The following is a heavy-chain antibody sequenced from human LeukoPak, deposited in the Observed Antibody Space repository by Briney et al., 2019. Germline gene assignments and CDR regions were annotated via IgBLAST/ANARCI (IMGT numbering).Heavy chain of an antibody. V-gene: IGHV3-23*01. CDR1: GFTFSSYA. J-gene: IGHJ6*02. D-gene: IGHD3-10*01. CDR2: ISGSGGST. CDR3: AKDKFPITMVRGVITNGMDV. Sequence: GGSLRLSCAASGFTFSSYAMSWVRQAPGKGLEWVSAISGSGGSTYYADSVKGRFTISRDNSKNTLYLQMNSLRAEDTAVYYCAKDKFPITMVRGVITNGMDVWGQGTTVIVSS.